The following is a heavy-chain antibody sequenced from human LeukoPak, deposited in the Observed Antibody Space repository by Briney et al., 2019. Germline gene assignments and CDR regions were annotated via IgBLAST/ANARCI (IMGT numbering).Heavy chain of an antibody. D-gene: IGHD5-24*01. J-gene: IGHJ2*01. V-gene: IGHV5-51*01. CDR1: GYSFTSYW. Sequence: GESLKISCKGSGYSFTSYWIGWVRQMPGKGLEWMGIIYPGDSDTRYSPSFQGQVTISADKSISTAYLQWSSLKASDTAMYYCARRGPMGRWLQFFLGWYFDLWGRGTLVTVSS. CDR3: ARRGPMGRWLQFFLGWYFDL. CDR2: IYPGDSDT.